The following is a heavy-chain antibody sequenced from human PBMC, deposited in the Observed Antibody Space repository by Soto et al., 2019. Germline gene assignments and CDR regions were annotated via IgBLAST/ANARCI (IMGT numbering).Heavy chain of an antibody. V-gene: IGHV3-23*01. CDR2: ISGSGGST. D-gene: IGHD3-3*01. CDR3: ARDSGVLRFLEWLPYGMDV. J-gene: IGHJ6*02. Sequence: GGSLRLSCAASGFTFSSYAMSWVRQAPGKGLEWVSAISGSGGSTYYADSVKGRFTISRGNSKNTLYLQMNSLRAEDTAVYYCARDSGVLRFLEWLPYGMDVWGQGTTVTVSS. CDR1: GFTFSSYA.